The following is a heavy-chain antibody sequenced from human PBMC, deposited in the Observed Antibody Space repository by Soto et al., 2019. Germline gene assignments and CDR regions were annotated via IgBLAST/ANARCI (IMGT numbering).Heavy chain of an antibody. CDR3: ARRGYYDSSGYLDY. J-gene: IGHJ4*02. CDR2: IYYSGST. Sequence: SETLSLTCTVSGGSISSSSYYWGWIRQPPGKGLEWIGSIYYSGSTYYNPSLKSRVTISVDTSKNQFSLKLSSVTAADTAVYYCARRGYYDSSGYLDYWGQGTLVTVSS. D-gene: IGHD3-22*01. CDR1: GGSISSSSYY. V-gene: IGHV4-39*01.